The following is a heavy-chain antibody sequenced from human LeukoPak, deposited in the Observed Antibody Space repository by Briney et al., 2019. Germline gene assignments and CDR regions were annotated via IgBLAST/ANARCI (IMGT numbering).Heavy chain of an antibody. CDR1: GYTFTSYD. Sequence: ASVKVSCKASGYTFTSYDINWVRQATGQGLEWMGWMNPNSGNTGYAQKFQGRVTITRNTSISTAYMELSSLRSEDTAVYYCARRLAIGVTRRYMDVWGKGTTVTVSS. D-gene: IGHD4-11*01. CDR2: MNPNSGNT. CDR3: ARRLAIGVTRRYMDV. J-gene: IGHJ6*03. V-gene: IGHV1-8*03.